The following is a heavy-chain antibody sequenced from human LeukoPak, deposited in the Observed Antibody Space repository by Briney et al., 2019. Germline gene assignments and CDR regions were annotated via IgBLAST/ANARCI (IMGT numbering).Heavy chain of an antibody. CDR1: GGTFSSYA. Sequence: GSSVNVSCKASGGTFSSYAISWVRQAPGQGLEWMGRIIPILGIANYAQKFQGRVTITPDKSTSTAYMELSSLRAEDTAVYYCARGGITMIVVEEWFDSWGQGTLVTVSS. CDR3: ARGGITMIVVEEWFDS. J-gene: IGHJ5*01. V-gene: IGHV1-69*04. D-gene: IGHD3-22*01. CDR2: IIPILGIA.